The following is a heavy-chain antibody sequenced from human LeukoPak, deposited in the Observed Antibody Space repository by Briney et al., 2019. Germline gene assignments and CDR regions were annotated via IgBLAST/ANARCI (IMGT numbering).Heavy chain of an antibody. J-gene: IGHJ4*02. D-gene: IGHD6-19*01. CDR1: GFTFSSYA. Sequence: GGSLRLSCAASGFTFSSYAMSWVRQAPGKGLEWVSAISGSGGSTYYADSVRGRFTISRDNSKNTLYLQMNSLRAEDTAVYYCAKPSSGWYYFDYWGQGTLVTVSS. V-gene: IGHV3-23*01. CDR2: ISGSGGST. CDR3: AKPSSGWYYFDY.